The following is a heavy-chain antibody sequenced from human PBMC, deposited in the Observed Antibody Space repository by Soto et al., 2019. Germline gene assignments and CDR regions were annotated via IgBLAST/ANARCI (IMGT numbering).Heavy chain of an antibody. CDR2: ITPIYPTT. D-gene: IGHD5-18*01. V-gene: IGHV1-69*13. CDR1: GGSFSNFG. J-gene: IGHJ4*02. Sequence: EASVKVSCKASGGSFSNFGISWVRQAPGQGLEWMGSITPIYPTTNYAEKFQGRLTVTADGSTSTAYMELNSLTSEDTAVYYCARIPRYSFPTSDDLDSWGQGTLVTVSS. CDR3: ARIPRYSFPTSDDLDS.